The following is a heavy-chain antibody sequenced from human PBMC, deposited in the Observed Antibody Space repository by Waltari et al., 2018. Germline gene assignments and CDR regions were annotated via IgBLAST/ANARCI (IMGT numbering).Heavy chain of an antibody. V-gene: IGHV3-23*01. Sequence: EVQLLESGGGSVQPGGSLRLSCAASGFTFSSYAMSWVRQAPVKGLEWVSAISGGGGRTYYASSVKNRFTISSDNSKNTQYLQMNSLGAEDTAVYYCATMTRGGFLDEGDFDYWGQGTLVTVSS. J-gene: IGHJ4*02. D-gene: IGHD3-3*01. CDR3: ATMTRGGFLDEGDFDY. CDR2: ISGGGGRT. CDR1: GFTFSSYA.